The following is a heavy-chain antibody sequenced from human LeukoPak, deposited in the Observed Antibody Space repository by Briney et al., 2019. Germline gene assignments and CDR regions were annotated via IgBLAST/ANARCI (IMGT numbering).Heavy chain of an antibody. J-gene: IGHJ2*01. CDR3: ARDRDSSGWFSWYCDL. CDR2: INHSGST. CDR1: GGSFSGYY. Sequence: SETLSLTCAVYGGSFSGYYWSWIRQPPGKGLEWIEEINHSGSTNYNPSLKSRVTISVDTSKNRFSLKLSSVTAADTAVYYCARDRDSSGWFSWYCDLWGRGTLVTVSS. V-gene: IGHV4-34*01. D-gene: IGHD6-19*01.